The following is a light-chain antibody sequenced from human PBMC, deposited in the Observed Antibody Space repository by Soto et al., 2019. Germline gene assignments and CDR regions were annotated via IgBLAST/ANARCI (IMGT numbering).Light chain of an antibody. CDR2: DVS. V-gene: IGLV2-11*01. J-gene: IGLJ1*01. CDR3: CSYXGSYTFV. CDR1: SSDVXGYNY. Sequence: QSALTQPRSVSGSPGQSVTXSCTGTSSDVXGYNYVSWYQQHPGKAPKLMIYDVSKRPSGVPDRFSGSKSGNTASLTISGLQAEDEADYYCCSYXGSYTFVFGTGTKLTVL.